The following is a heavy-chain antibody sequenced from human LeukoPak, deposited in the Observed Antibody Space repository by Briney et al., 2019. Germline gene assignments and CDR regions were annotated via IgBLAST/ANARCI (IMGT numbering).Heavy chain of an antibody. CDR2: INPNSGGT. D-gene: IGHD3-22*01. J-gene: IGHJ3*02. Sequence: ASVKVSCTASGYTFTGYYMHWVRQAPGQGLEWMGWINPNSGGTNYAQKFQGRVTMTRDTSISTAYMELSRLRSDDTAAYYCAICFGYYYDSSGYYHDAFDIWGQGTMVTVSS. CDR1: GYTFTGYY. V-gene: IGHV1-2*02. CDR3: AICFGYYYDSSGYYHDAFDI.